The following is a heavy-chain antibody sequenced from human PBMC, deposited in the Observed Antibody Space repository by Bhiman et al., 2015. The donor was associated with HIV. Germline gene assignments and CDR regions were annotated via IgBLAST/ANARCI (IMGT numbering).Heavy chain of an antibody. CDR2: ISNDGTNK. D-gene: IGHD3-3*01. CDR1: GFTFSTYT. Sequence: VQLVESGGGVVQPGRSLRLSCAASGFTFSTYTMHWVRQAPGKGLEWVALISNDGTNKYYADSVKGRFTISRDNSKNTLYLQMNSLRAEDTAVYYCARDGGGALRFLEWFDYWGQGTLVTVSS. J-gene: IGHJ4*02. CDR3: ARDGGGALRFLEWFDY. V-gene: IGHV3-30*04.